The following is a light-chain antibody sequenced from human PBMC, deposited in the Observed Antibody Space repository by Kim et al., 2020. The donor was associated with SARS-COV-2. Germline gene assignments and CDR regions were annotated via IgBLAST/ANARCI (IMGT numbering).Light chain of an antibody. V-gene: IGKV3-11*01. Sequence: RGERATHSCRARQRVSSYLAWYQQKPGQAPRLLIYDASNRATGIPARFSGSGSGTDFTLTISSLEPEDFAVYYCQQRSNWPPYTFGQGTKLEI. J-gene: IGKJ2*01. CDR3: QQRSNWPPYT. CDR2: DAS. CDR1: QRVSSY.